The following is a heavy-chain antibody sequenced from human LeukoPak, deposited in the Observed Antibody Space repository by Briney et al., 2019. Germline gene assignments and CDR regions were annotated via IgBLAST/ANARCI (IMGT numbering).Heavy chain of an antibody. V-gene: IGHV1-2*06. Sequence: ASVKVSCKASGYTFTGYYLHWVRQAPGQGLGWMGQINSNNGGEKYAPKFQGRVTVLRDTSINTIYLDLTSLTSDDTAVYYCAREPYTTSSDRHEKAFDYWGQGTPVTVSS. CDR3: AREPYTTSSDRHEKAFDY. CDR2: INSNNGGE. D-gene: IGHD6-6*01. CDR1: GYTFTGYY. J-gene: IGHJ4*02.